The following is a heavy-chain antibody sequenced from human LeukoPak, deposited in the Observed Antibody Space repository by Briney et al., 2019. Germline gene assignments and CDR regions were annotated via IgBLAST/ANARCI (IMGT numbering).Heavy chain of an antibody. J-gene: IGHJ4*02. CDR3: VRDLNWAFDY. CDR2: TGLRSTWNT. CDR1: GDSVSSKSVS. Sequence: SQTLSLTCAISGDSVSSKSVSWNWIRQSPSRGLESLGRTGLRSTWNTFYSLSVQGRITINADTSRNLASLRLNSVTPGDTALYYCVRDLNWAFDYWGQGSLVSVCS. D-gene: IGHD3/OR15-3a*01. V-gene: IGHV6-1*01.